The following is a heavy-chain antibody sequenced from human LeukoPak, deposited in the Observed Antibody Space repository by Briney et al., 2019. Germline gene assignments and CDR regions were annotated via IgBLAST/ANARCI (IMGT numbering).Heavy chain of an antibody. J-gene: IGHJ4*02. CDR2: VSDSSDV. V-gene: IGHV3-48*02. Sequence: GGSLRLSCAASGFIFSSYGMHWVRQAPGKGLEWVSTVSDSSDVHYSDSVKGRFTISRDNARNSLYLQMNSLRDEDTAVYYCARDGLHTGHFDYWGQETLVTVSS. D-gene: IGHD2-21*01. CDR3: ARDGLHTGHFDY. CDR1: GFIFSSYG.